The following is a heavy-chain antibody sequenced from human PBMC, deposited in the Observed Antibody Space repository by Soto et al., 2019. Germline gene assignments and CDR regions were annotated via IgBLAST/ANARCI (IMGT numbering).Heavy chain of an antibody. J-gene: IGHJ6*02. CDR3: AKDPYSSGRQPYGMDV. Sequence: PGGSLRLSCAASGFTFSSYAMSWVRQAPGKGLEWVSAISGSGGSTYYADSVKDRFTISRDNSKNTLYLQMNSLRAEDTAVYYWAKDPYSSGRQPYGMDVWGQGTTVTVYS. CDR1: GFTFSSYA. CDR2: ISGSGGST. D-gene: IGHD3-10*01. V-gene: IGHV3-23*01.